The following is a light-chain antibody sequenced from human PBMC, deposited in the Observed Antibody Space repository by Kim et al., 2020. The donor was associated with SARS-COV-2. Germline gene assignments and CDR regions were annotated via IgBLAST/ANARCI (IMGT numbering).Light chain of an antibody. V-gene: IGLV1-40*01. CDR3: QSYDSSLSGVV. Sequence: QSVLTQPPSVSGAPGQRVTISCTGSSSNIGTGYDVHWYHPLPGTAPKLLIYGNSNRPSGVPDRFSGSKSGTSASLAITGLQAEDEADYYCQSYDSSLSGVVFGGGTQLTVL. J-gene: IGLJ2*01. CDR2: GNS. CDR1: SSNIGTGYD.